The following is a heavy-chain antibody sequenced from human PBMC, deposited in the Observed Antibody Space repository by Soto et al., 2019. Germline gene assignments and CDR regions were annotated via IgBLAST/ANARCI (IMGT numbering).Heavy chain of an antibody. CDR2: ISSSSSTI. CDR3: ARDGKDIVVVVAATNYYYYYGMDV. CDR1: GFTFSSYS. V-gene: IGHV3-48*02. D-gene: IGHD2-15*01. Sequence: XGSLRLSCSASGFTFSSYSMNWVRQAPGKGLEWVSYISSSSSTIYYADSVKGRFTISRDNAKNSLYLQMNSLRDEDTAVYYCARDGKDIVVVVAATNYYYYYGMDVWGQGTTVTVSS. J-gene: IGHJ6*02.